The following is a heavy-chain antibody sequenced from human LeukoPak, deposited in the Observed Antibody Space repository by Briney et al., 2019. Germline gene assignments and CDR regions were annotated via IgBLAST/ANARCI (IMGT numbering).Heavy chain of an antibody. CDR3: AKDRMTGGYYDFWSGYYGNNWFDP. CDR2: ISGSGGST. J-gene: IGHJ5*02. Sequence: GGSLRLSCAASGFTFSSYAMSWVRQAPGKGLEWVSAISGSGGSTYYADSVKGRFTIPRDNSKNTLYLQMNSLRAEDTAVYYCAKDRMTGGYYDFWSGYYGNNWFDPWGQGTLVTVSS. V-gene: IGHV3-23*01. D-gene: IGHD3-3*01. CDR1: GFTFSSYA.